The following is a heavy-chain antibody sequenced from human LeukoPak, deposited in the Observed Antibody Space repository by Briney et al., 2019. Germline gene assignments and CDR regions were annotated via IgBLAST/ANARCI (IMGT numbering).Heavy chain of an antibody. Sequence: ASVKVSCKPSGYTFTDYAINWVRQAPGQGLEYMGWVNTNTGNPTYAQGFTGRFVFSSDSSVSTAYLQITRLKADDSAIYFCASCNDSSGYFAYWGQGTLVTVSS. V-gene: IGHV7-4-1*02. CDR3: ASCNDSSGYFAY. CDR1: GYTFTDYA. J-gene: IGHJ4*02. D-gene: IGHD3-22*01. CDR2: VNTNTGNP.